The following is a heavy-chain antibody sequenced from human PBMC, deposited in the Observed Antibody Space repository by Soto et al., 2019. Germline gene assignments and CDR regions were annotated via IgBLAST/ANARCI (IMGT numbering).Heavy chain of an antibody. CDR1: GGTFSTYA. Sequence: QVQLVQSGAEVKKPESSVKVSCKAPGGTFSTYAISWVRQSPGQGLEWMGGIIPMFGTANYAQRFQDRVTITADESTNTVYMELSSVRSEDTAGYFCASGIQLWLRRINNGYSGWGQGTLVTVSS. V-gene: IGHV1-69*12. CDR3: ASGIQLWLRRINNGYSG. J-gene: IGHJ4*02. CDR2: IIPMFGTA. D-gene: IGHD5-18*01.